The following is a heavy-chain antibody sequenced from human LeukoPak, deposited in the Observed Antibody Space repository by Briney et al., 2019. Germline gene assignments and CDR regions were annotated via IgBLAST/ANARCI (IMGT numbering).Heavy chain of an antibody. J-gene: IGHJ3*02. CDR2: IIPILGIA. D-gene: IGHD4-17*01. V-gene: IGHV1-69*04. CDR3: ARAARGNYGDYEGAFDI. CDR1: GGTFSSYA. Sequence: ASVKVSCKASGGTFSSYAISWVRQAPGQGLEWMGRIIPILGIANYAQKFQGRVTITADKSTSTAYMELSSLRSEDTAVYYCARAARGNYGDYEGAFDIWGQGTMVTVSS.